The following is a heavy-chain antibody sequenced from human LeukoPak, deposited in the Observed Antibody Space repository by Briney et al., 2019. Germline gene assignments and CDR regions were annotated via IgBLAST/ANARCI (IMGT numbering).Heavy chain of an antibody. CDR3: ARLICSTSCYYYYYYYMDV. CDR1: GGSISSSSYY. V-gene: IGHV4-39*01. D-gene: IGHD2-2*01. Sequence: SETLSLTCTVSGGSISSSSYYWGWIRQPPGKGLEWIVSIYYSGSTYYNPSLKSRVTIPVDTSKNQFSLKLSSVTAADTAVYYCARLICSTSCYYYYYYYMDVWGKGTTVTVSS. CDR2: IYYSGST. J-gene: IGHJ6*03.